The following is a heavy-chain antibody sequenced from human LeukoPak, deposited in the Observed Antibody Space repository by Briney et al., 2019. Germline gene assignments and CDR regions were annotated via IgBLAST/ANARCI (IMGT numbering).Heavy chain of an antibody. J-gene: IGHJ6*04. V-gene: IGHV3-73*01. D-gene: IGHD2-2*02. Sequence: PGRSLTLSCAASGFTVSGSAMHSVRQASGEGLEWVVRIRSKANSYATAYAASVKGRFTISRDDSKNTAYLQMNSLKTEDTAVYYCTETDNDIVVVPAAIAVWGKGTTVTVSS. CDR2: IRSKANSYAT. CDR1: GFTVSGSA. CDR3: TETDNDIVVVPAAIAV.